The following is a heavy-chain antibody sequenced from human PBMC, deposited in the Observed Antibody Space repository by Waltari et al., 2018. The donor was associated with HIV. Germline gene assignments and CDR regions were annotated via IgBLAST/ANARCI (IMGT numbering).Heavy chain of an antibody. D-gene: IGHD2-15*01. CDR1: GGTFSGYY. Sequence: QVQLPQWGAGLMKPSETLSLTCAVYGGTFSGYYWTCISQAPGKGLEWIGEINHSGKTNYNPSLKSRLTLSVDTSKNQVSLRMKSVTGADTAIYYCAREKSRASKWYGIFYYDAWGQGTLVSVPS. V-gene: IGHV4-34*02. CDR3: AREKSRASKWYGIFYYDA. J-gene: IGHJ5*02. CDR2: INHSGKT.